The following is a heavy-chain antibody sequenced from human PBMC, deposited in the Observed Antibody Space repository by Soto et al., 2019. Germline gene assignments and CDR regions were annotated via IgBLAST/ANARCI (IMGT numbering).Heavy chain of an antibody. D-gene: IGHD2-15*01. J-gene: IGHJ4*02. CDR2: IYYSGST. CDR1: GGSISSYY. CDR3: TKALEELYLVHS. V-gene: IGHV4-59*01. Sequence: PSETLSLTCTVSGGSISSYYWSWIRQPPGKGLEWIGYIYYSGSTNYNPSLKSRVTISVDTSKNQFSLKLSSVTAADTAVYYCTKALEELYLVHSWGQGSLVTVSS.